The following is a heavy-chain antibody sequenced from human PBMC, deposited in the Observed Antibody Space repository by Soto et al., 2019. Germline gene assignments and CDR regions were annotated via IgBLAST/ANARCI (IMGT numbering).Heavy chain of an antibody. CDR1: GFTLSSYA. CDR3: ARSMAGELLD. J-gene: IGHJ4*02. CDR2: ISYDGSNK. V-gene: IGHV3-30-3*01. D-gene: IGHD1-26*01. Sequence: PXGSLRLSCAASGFTLSSYAMHWVRQAPGKGLEWVAVISYDGSNKDYADSVKGRFTISRDNSKNTLYLQMNSLRAEDTAVYYCARSMAGELLDWGQGTLVTVSS.